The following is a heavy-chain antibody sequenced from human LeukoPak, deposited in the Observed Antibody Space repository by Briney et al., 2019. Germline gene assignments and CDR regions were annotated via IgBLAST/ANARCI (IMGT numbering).Heavy chain of an antibody. V-gene: IGHV1-2*02. CDR3: ARGYGGSGYDFLADY. Sequence: ASVKVSCKASGYTFTGYYMHWVRQAPGQGLEWMGGINPNSGGTNYAQKFQGRVTMTRDTSISTAYMELSRLRSDDTAVYYCARGYGGSGYDFLADYWGQGTLVTVSS. D-gene: IGHD5-12*01. CDR2: INPNSGGT. J-gene: IGHJ4*02. CDR1: GYTFTGYY.